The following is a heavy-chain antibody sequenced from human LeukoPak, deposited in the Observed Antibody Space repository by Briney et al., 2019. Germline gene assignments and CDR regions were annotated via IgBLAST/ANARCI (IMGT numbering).Heavy chain of an antibody. Sequence: PLETLSLTFAVSGGSFSGYYWSWIRQPPGKGLECIGTIYYSGSTTYNTSLKSRVTISVDTSKNQFSLELSSVTAADTAVYYCAREHYDFWSGSQRRGYFDYWGQGTLDSVPT. CDR3: AREHYDFWSGSQRRGYFDY. D-gene: IGHD3-3*01. V-gene: IGHV4-59*01. J-gene: IGHJ4*02. CDR2: IYYSGST. CDR1: GGSFSGYY.